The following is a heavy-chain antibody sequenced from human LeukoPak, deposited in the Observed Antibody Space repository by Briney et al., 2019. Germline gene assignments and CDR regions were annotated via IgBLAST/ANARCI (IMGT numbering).Heavy chain of an antibody. Sequence: KSSETLSLTCTVSGCSISSSSYYWGWIRQPPGKGLEWIGSIYYSGSTYYNPSLKSRVTISVDTSKNQFSLNLSSVTAADTAMYYCARAVLATKSEHWFDSWGQGTLVTVSS. CDR1: GCSISSSSYY. CDR3: ARAVLATKSEHWFDS. J-gene: IGHJ5*01. CDR2: IYYSGST. V-gene: IGHV4-39*07. D-gene: IGHD2-8*01.